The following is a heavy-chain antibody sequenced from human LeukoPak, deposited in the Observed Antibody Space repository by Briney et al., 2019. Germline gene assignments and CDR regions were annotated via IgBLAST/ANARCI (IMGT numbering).Heavy chain of an antibody. CDR1: GFTFNGYA. D-gene: IGHD2-15*01. Sequence: GRSLRLSCAASGFTFNGYAMHWVRQAPGKGLEWVALMSYDGTNEYYADSVKGRFTISRDYSKNTLYLQMNSLRGEDTAVYYCARSATPYSSGWQTSYWGQGTLVTVSS. CDR2: MSYDGTNE. J-gene: IGHJ4*02. V-gene: IGHV3-30-3*01. CDR3: ARSATPYSSGWQTSY.